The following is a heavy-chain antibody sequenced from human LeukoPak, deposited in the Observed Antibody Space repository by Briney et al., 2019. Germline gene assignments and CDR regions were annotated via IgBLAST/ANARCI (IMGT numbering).Heavy chain of an antibody. V-gene: IGHV3-48*03. J-gene: IGHJ4*02. CDR3: AKAKGVYYDLFTGLDY. CDR1: GFTFSSYE. Sequence: GGSLRLSCAASGFTFSSYEMNWVRQAPGKGLEWVSYISSSGRTFYYADSVKGRFTISRDNGKNSLYLQMNSLRAEDTAVYYCAKAKGVYYDLFTGLDYWGQGTLVTVSS. D-gene: IGHD3-9*01. CDR2: ISSSGRTF.